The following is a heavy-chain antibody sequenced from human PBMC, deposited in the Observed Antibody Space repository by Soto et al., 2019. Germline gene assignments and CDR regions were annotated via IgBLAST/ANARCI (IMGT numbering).Heavy chain of an antibody. D-gene: IGHD3-3*01. CDR3: ARDLLEWLSYPGVFDP. V-gene: IGHV3-33*01. CDR1: GFTFSSYG. Sequence: PGGSLRLSCAASGFTFSSYGMHWVRQAPGKGLERVAVIWYDGSNKYYADSVKGRFTISRDNSKNTLYLQMNSLRAEDTAVYYCARDLLEWLSYPGVFDPWGQGTLVTVSS. CDR2: IWYDGSNK. J-gene: IGHJ5*02.